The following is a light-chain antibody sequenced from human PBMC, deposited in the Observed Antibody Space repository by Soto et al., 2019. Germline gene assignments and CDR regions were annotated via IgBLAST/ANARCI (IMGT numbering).Light chain of an antibody. CDR1: SSNIGAGYD. Sequence: QAVVTQPPSVSGAPGQRVTISCTGGSSNIGAGYDVHWYQQFPGTAPKLLIYGNINRPSGVPDRFSASRSGTSASLAITGLQAEDEADYYCQSYDNSLSSAVFGGGTKLTVL. V-gene: IGLV1-40*01. CDR2: GNI. CDR3: QSYDNSLSSAV. J-gene: IGLJ3*02.